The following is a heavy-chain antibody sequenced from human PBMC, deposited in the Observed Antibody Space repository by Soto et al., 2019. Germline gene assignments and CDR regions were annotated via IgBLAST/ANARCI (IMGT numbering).Heavy chain of an antibody. Sequence: QLQLQESDSGLVKPSQTLSLTCAVSGGSISSGGYSWSWIRQPPGKGLEWIGYIYHSGSTYYNPSLKSRVTISVDRSKNQFSLKLSPVTAADTAVYYCARAGGLGAVAVDYWGQGTLVTVSS. D-gene: IGHD6-19*01. V-gene: IGHV4-30-2*01. J-gene: IGHJ4*02. CDR1: GGSISSGGYS. CDR2: IYHSGST. CDR3: ARAGGLGAVAVDY.